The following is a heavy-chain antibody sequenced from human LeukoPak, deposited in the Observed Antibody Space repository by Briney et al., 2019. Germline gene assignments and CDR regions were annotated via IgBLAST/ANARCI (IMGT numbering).Heavy chain of an antibody. V-gene: IGHV3-23*01. Sequence: GGSLRLSCAASEFDFSTHAMTWVRQAPGKRLEWVSAISISGTKTYYADSVKGRFTISRDNSKNTLYLQMYSLRAEDTAVYYCANEIRPNDYWGQGTLVTVSS. CDR2: ISISGTKT. D-gene: IGHD4-17*01. CDR3: ANEIRPNDY. J-gene: IGHJ4*02. CDR1: EFDFSTHA.